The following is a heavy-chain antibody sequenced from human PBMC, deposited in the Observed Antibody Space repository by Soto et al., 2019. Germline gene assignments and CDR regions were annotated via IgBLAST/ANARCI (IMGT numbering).Heavy chain of an antibody. D-gene: IGHD2-8*01. CDR1: GFTFSDFY. J-gene: IGHJ4*02. CDR2: ISSRTSYT. CDR3: ARYAPGLEGLYPPYSFDY. V-gene: IGHV3-11*05. Sequence: QVYLVESGGGLVKPGGSLRLSCAASGFTFSDFYMSWIRQAPGKGLEWVSYISSRTSYTNYADSVKGRITISRDNAKNPXXLQMNSLSAEDTAVYYCARYAPGLEGLYPPYSFDYWGQGTLVTVSS.